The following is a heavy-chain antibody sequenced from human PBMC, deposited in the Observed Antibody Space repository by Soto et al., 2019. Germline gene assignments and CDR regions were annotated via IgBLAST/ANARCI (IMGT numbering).Heavy chain of an antibody. D-gene: IGHD3-22*01. CDR1: GFTFSSYG. J-gene: IGHJ5*02. Sequence: GGSLRLSCAASGFTFSSYGMHWVRQAPGKGLEWVAVISYDGSNKYYADSVKGRFTISRDNSKNTLYLQMNSLRAEDTAVYYCAKLGGYYDSPGSWFDPWGQGTLVTVSS. CDR2: ISYDGSNK. V-gene: IGHV3-30*18. CDR3: AKLGGYYDSPGSWFDP.